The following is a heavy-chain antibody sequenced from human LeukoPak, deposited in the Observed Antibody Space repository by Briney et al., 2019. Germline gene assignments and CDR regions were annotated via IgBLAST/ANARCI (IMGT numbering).Heavy chain of an antibody. CDR3: ARGLRYYDSSGYRTGYWFDP. CDR1: GGSISSYY. J-gene: IGHJ5*02. Sequence: SETLSLTCTVSGGSISSYYWSWIRQPAGKGLEWIGRIYTSGSTNYNPSLKSRVTMSVDTSKNQFSLKLSSVTAADTAVYYCARGLRYYDSSGYRTGYWFDPWGRGTLVTVSS. V-gene: IGHV4-4*07. CDR2: IYTSGST. D-gene: IGHD3-22*01.